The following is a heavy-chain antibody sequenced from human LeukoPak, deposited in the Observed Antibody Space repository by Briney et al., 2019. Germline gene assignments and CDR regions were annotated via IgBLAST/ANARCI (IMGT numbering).Heavy chain of an antibody. V-gene: IGHV1-2*02. D-gene: IGHD3-22*01. CDR3: ARDYYDSSGGDDAFDI. CDR2: INPNSGGT. CDR1: GYTFTGYY. J-gene: IGHJ3*02. Sequence: ASVKVSCRASGYTFTGYYTHWVRQAPGQGLEWMGWINPNSGGTNYAQKFQGRVTMTRDTSISTAYMELSRLRSDDTAVYYCARDYYDSSGGDDAFDIWGQGTMVTVSS.